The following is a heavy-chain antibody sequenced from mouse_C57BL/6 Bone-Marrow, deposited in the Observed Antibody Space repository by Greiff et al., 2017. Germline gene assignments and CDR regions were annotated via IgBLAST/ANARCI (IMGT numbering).Heavy chain of an antibody. D-gene: IGHD2-5*01. J-gene: IGHJ3*01. CDR2: IDPEDGET. CDR3: ARSRDSNYVFAY. CDR1: GFTIKDYY. Sequence: EVQLVESGAELVKPGASVKLSCTASGFTIKDYYMHWVKQRTEQGLEWIGRIDPEDGETKYAPKFQGKATITADTSSNTAYLQLSSLTSEETAVYYCARSRDSNYVFAYWGQGTLVTVSA. V-gene: IGHV14-2*01.